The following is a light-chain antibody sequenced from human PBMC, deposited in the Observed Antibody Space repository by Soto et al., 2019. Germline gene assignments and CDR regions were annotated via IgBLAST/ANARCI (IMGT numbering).Light chain of an antibody. Sequence: QSVLAQPASVSGSPGQSITISCTGTSSDVGGYNYVSWYQQHPGKAPKLMIYEVSNRPSGVSNRFSGSKSGNTASLTISGLQAEDEADYYCISYTRENNYVFGNGIKVTV. CDR2: EVS. CDR3: ISYTRENNYV. V-gene: IGLV2-14*01. CDR1: SSDVGGYNY. J-gene: IGLJ1*01.